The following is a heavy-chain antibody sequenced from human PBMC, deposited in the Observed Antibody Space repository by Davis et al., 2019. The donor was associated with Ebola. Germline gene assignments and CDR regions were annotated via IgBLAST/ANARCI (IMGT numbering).Heavy chain of an antibody. CDR2: INPNSGST. D-gene: IGHD5-18*01. J-gene: IGHJ4*02. CDR3: ARSSAMALYFDY. Sequence: ASVKVSCKASGYTFTGYYMHWVRQAPGQGLEWMGWINPNSGSTKYSQKFQGRVTITRDTSASTAYMELSSLRSEDTAVYYCARSSAMALYFDYWGQGTLVTVSS. CDR1: GYTFTGYY. V-gene: IGHV1-2*02.